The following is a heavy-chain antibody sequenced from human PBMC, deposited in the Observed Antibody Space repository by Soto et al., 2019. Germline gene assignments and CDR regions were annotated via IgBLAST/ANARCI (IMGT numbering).Heavy chain of an antibody. CDR1: GFTFNSYS. V-gene: IGHV3-21*01. CDR2: ISSSSSYI. CDR3: ASALKLRYFDWLPSYGMDV. Sequence: GGSLRLSCAASGFTFNSYSMNWVRQAPGKGLEWVSSISSSSSYIYYADSVKGRFTISRDNAKNSLYLQMNSLRAEDTAVYYCASALKLRYFDWLPSYGMDVWGQGTTVTVSS. D-gene: IGHD3-9*01. J-gene: IGHJ6*02.